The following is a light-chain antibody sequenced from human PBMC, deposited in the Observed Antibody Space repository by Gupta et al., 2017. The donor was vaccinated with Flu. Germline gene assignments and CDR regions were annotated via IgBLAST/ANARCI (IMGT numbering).Light chain of an antibody. Sequence: TQSPSSLSASVGDRVTITCQASQDITTYLNWYHQKPGKAPKLLIYDASRLGTGVPSRFSGSGYGTDFSFTINSLLPEDTGTYYCQQYPGTFGQGTXLEIK. J-gene: IGKJ2*02. V-gene: IGKV1-33*01. CDR2: DAS. CDR3: QQYPGT. CDR1: QDITTY.